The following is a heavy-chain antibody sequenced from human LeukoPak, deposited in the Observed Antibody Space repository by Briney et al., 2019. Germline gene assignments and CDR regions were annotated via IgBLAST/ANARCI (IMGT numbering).Heavy chain of an antibody. CDR1: GYSFTSYW. Sequence: GESLKISCKGSGYSFTSYWMGWVRQMRGKSLEWMGIIYPGDSDTRYSPSFQGKVTISADKSISTAYLQWSRLKASDTAMHYCARHPDFWSGYYFDNWGQGNLVTASS. D-gene: IGHD3-3*01. CDR2: IYPGDSDT. V-gene: IGHV5-51*01. CDR3: ARHPDFWSGYYFDN. J-gene: IGHJ4*02.